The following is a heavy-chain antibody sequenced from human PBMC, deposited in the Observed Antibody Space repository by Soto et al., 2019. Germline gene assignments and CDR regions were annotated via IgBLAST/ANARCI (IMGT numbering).Heavy chain of an antibody. CDR3: ASSRCSCNRCYRGVDYYLDA. V-gene: IGHV4-39*01. CDR1: GGSIRSTSYY. D-gene: IGHD2-2*01. J-gene: IGHJ6*03. Sequence: SETLSLTCTVSGGSIRSTSYYWGWIRQPPGKGLEWIGNIYYSGSTYYNPSLKSRIIVSVDTSKNQFSLRLSSVTAADTAVYYCASSRCSCNRCYRGVDYYLDAWGKGTTVTVSS. CDR2: IYYSGST.